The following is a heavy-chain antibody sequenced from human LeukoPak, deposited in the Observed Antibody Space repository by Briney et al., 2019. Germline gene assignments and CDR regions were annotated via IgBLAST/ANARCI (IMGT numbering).Heavy chain of an antibody. Sequence: VASVKVSCKASGGTFSNDAISWVRQAPGQGLEWMGGIIPIFGTPNYVQKFQDRVTITTDESTTTAYMELSSLRSEDTAVYYCARSRMIYDVDYYYYLDVWGKGTAVVVS. J-gene: IGHJ6*03. CDR1: GGTFSNDA. V-gene: IGHV1-69*05. D-gene: IGHD3-3*01. CDR3: ARSRMIYDVDYYYYLDV. CDR2: IIPIFGTP.